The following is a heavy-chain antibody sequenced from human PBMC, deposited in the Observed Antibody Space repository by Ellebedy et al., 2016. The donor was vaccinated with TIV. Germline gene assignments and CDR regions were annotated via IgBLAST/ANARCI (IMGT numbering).Heavy chain of an antibody. CDR3: ASYRGVWGDFDY. J-gene: IGHJ4*02. V-gene: IGHV4-39*07. CDR1: GGSISSSTYH. CDR2: VHYTGST. D-gene: IGHD7-27*01. Sequence: MPSETLSLTCTVSGGSISSSTYHWGWIRQPPGKGLEWIGRVHYTGSTHYNPSLKSRVTISVDTSKNQFSLKLSSVTAADTAVYYCASYRGVWGDFDYWGQGTLVTVSS.